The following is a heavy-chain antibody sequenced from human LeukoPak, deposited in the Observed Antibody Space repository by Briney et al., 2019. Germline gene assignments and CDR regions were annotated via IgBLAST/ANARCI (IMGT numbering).Heavy chain of an antibody. D-gene: IGHD7-27*01. CDR1: GYIFPDFY. CDR3: VRTPPNWGADF. Sequence: ASVKVSCKGSGYIFPDFYIYWVRQAPGQGLEWMGRINPNSGGTNYAQKFQGRVTMTRDTSTGTAYLELSSLRSEDSAVYYCVRTPPNWGADFWGQGTLVTVSS. V-gene: IGHV1/OR15-1*04. CDR2: INPNSGGT. J-gene: IGHJ4*02.